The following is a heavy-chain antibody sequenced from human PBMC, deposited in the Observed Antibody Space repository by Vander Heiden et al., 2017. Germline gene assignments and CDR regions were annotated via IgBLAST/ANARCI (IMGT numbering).Heavy chain of an antibody. CDR2: ISSSGSTI. CDR3: AIGGSGSPQGHGY. CDR1: GFPFSDYY. J-gene: IGHJ4*02. V-gene: IGHV3-11*01. D-gene: IGHD3-22*01. Sequence: QVQLVESGGRLVTPGGSLRLSRAASGFPFSDYYMRCTRQAQGKGLEWVSYISSSGSTIYYADSVKGRFTISRDNAKNSLYLQMNSLRAEDTAVYYCAIGGSGSPQGHGYWGQGTLVTVSS.